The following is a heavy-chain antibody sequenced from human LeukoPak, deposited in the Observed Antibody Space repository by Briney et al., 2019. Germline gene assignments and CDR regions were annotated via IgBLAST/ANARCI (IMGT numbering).Heavy chain of an antibody. D-gene: IGHD5-12*01. CDR3: ARDYRYSGYDRLRDYYYYGMDV. V-gene: IGHV3-21*01. J-gene: IGHJ6*02. Sequence: GGSLRLSCAASGFTFSSYSMNWVRQAPGKGLEWVSSISSSSSYIYYADSVKGRFTISRDNAKNSLYLQMNSLRAEDTAVYYCARDYRYSGYDRLRDYYYYGMDVWGQGTTVTVSS. CDR1: GFTFSSYS. CDR2: ISSSSSYI.